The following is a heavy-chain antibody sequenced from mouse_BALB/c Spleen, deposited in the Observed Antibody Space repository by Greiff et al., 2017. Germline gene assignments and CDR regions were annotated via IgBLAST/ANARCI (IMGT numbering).Heavy chain of an antibody. CDR1: GFTFSDYY. CDR2: ISDGGSYT. J-gene: IGHJ4*01. V-gene: IGHV5-4*02. D-gene: IGHD2-4*01. CDR3: ASSTMITTYAMDY. Sequence: DVMLVESGGGLVKPGGSLKLSCAASGFTFSDYYMYWVRQTPEKRLEWVATISDGGSYTYYPDSVKGRFTISRDNAKNNLYLQMSSLKSEDTAMYYCASSTMITTYAMDYWGQGTSVTVSS.